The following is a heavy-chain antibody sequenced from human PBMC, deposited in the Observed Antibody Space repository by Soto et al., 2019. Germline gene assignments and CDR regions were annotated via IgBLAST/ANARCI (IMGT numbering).Heavy chain of an antibody. Sequence: QVQLVESGGGVVQPGRSLRLSCAASGFTFSSYGMHWVRQAPGKGLEWVAVISYDGSNKYYADSVKGRFTISRDNSKNTLYLQMNSLRAEDTAVYYCAKEGGSGWYEAWFDPWGQGTLVTVSS. CDR3: AKEGGSGWYEAWFDP. V-gene: IGHV3-30*18. J-gene: IGHJ5*02. CDR2: ISYDGSNK. CDR1: GFTFSSYG. D-gene: IGHD6-19*01.